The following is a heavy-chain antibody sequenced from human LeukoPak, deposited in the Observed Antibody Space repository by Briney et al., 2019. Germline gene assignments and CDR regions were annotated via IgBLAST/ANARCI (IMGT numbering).Heavy chain of an antibody. V-gene: IGHV3-21*01. D-gene: IGHD4/OR15-4a*01. CDR3: ARDPSNYYFDY. CDR2: ISSSSTYI. J-gene: IGHJ4*02. CDR1: GFTFSTYA. Sequence: NAGGSLRLSCAASGFTFSTYARNWVRQAPGKGLEWVSSISSSSTYIYYADSVKGRFTISRDNAQDSLYLQMNSLRAEDTAVYYCARDPSNYYFDYWGQGTLVTVSS.